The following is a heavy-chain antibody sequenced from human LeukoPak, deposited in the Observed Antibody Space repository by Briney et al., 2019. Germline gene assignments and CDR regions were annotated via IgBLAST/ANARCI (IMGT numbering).Heavy chain of an antibody. J-gene: IGHJ4*02. V-gene: IGHV3-30-3*01. CDR1: GFTFSSYA. Sequence: GGSLRLSCAASGFTFSSYAMHWVRQAPGKGLEWVAVISYDGSNKYYADSVKGRFTISRDNSKNTLYLQMNSLRAEDTAVYYCARGGDYLDYWGQGTLVTASS. CDR2: ISYDGSNK. CDR3: ARGGDYLDY. D-gene: IGHD4-17*01.